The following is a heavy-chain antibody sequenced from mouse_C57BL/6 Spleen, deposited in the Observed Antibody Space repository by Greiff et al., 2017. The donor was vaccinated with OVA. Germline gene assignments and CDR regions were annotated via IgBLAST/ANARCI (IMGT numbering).Heavy chain of an antibody. Sequence: QVTLKESGPGILQPSQTLSLTCSFSGFSLSTFGMGVGWIRPPSGKGLEWLAHIWWDDDKYYNPALKSRLTITKDTSNNQVFLQIANVDTADTATYYCARIPDGSSVAHSFDYWGQGTTLTVSS. J-gene: IGHJ2*01. CDR1: GFSLSTFGMG. CDR3: ARIPDGSSVAHSFDY. D-gene: IGHD1-1*01. V-gene: IGHV8-8*01. CDR2: IWWDDDK.